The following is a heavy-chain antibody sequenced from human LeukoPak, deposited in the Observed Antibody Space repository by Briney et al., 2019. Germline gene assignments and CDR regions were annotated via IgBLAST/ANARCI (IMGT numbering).Heavy chain of an antibody. CDR3: ARSTLGDAFDI. CDR1: GFTFSRSW. D-gene: IGHD1-1*01. Sequence: GGSLRLCCAASGFTFSRSWMHWVRXAPXXXLVWVSRVNSDGSTTRYADSVKGRFTISRANAKNTLYLQMNSLRAADTAVYYCARSTLGDAFDIWGQGTMVTVSS. V-gene: IGHV3-74*01. J-gene: IGHJ3*02. CDR2: VNSDGSTT.